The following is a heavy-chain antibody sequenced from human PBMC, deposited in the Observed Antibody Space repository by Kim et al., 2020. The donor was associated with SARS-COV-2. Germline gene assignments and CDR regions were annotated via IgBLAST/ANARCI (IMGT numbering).Heavy chain of an antibody. CDR3: ARESGLISYSGSYYYFDC. V-gene: IGHV4-61*01. Sequence: SETLSLTCTVSGGSVSSGSYYWSWIRQPPGKGLEWIGYIYYSGSTNYNPSLKSRVTISVDTSKNQFSLKLSSVTAADTAVYYCARESGLISYSGSYYYFDCWGQGTLVTVSS. CDR1: GGSVSSGSYY. CDR2: IYYSGST. D-gene: IGHD1-26*01. J-gene: IGHJ4*02.